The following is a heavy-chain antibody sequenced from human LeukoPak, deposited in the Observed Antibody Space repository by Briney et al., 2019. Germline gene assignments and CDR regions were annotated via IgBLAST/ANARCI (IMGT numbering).Heavy chain of an antibody. CDR2: ISGSGGST. CDR1: GFTFSSDA. J-gene: IGHJ4*02. D-gene: IGHD1-26*01. V-gene: IGHV3-23*01. CDR3: ARDVGAYFDY. Sequence: GGSLRLSCAASGFTFSSDAMSWVRQAPGKGLDWVSTISGSGGSTYYADSVKGRFTISRDNSKNTLYLQMNSLRAEDTAVYYCARDVGAYFDYWGQGTLVTVSS.